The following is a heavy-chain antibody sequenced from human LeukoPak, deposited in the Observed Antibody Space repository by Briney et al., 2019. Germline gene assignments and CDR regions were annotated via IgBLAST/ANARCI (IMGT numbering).Heavy chain of an antibody. CDR3: AKPRWPNNTWYYYDL. D-gene: IGHD1/OR15-1a*01. V-gene: IGHV3-30-3*02. J-gene: IGHJ4*02. CDR1: GFTFSTYA. Sequence: GRSLRLSCAASGFTFSTYAMHWVRQAPGKGLEWVAVISSDESNYYYADSVKGRFTISRDNSKSTLYLQMNSLRAEDTAVYYCAKPRWPNNTWYYYDLWGLGSLVTVPS. CDR2: ISSDESNY.